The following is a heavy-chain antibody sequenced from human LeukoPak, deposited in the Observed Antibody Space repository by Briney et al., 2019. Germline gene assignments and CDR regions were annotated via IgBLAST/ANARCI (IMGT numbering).Heavy chain of an antibody. CDR3: ARAQTYYDFWSGYWN. CDR2: ISSSSSYI. Sequence: KPGGSLRLSCAASGFTFSSYSMNWVRQAPGKGLEWVASISSSSSYIYYADSVKGRFTISRDNAKNSLYLQMNSLRAEDTAVYYCARAQTYYDFWSGYWNWGQGTLVTVSS. J-gene: IGHJ4*02. V-gene: IGHV3-21*01. D-gene: IGHD3-3*01. CDR1: GFTFSSYS.